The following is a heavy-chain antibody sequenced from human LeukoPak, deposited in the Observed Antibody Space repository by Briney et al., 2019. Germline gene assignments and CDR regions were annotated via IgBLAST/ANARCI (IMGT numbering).Heavy chain of an antibody. V-gene: IGHV3-7*03. CDR2: INQDGSEK. J-gene: IGHJ4*02. CDR3: ARSLGCAIFDY. CDR1: GFTFSSYW. D-gene: IGHD6-19*01. Sequence: GGSVRLSCAASGFTFSSYWMSWVRQAPGKGLEWVANINQDGSEKYYVDSVKGRFTISRDNAKNSLYLQMNSLRAEDTAVYYCARSLGCAIFDYWGQGTLVTVSS.